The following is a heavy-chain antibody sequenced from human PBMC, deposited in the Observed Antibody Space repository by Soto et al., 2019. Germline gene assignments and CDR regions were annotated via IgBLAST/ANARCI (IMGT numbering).Heavy chain of an antibody. CDR1: GGTFSSYT. J-gene: IGHJ4*01. CDR2: IIPILGIA. D-gene: IGHD2-21*02. V-gene: IGHV1-69*02. CDR3: ARVTGDCDSDCYDVYFDF. Sequence: ASVKVSCKASGGTFSSYTISWVRQAPGQGLEWMGRIIPILGIANYAQKFQGRVTITADKSTSTAYMELSSLRSEDTAVYYCARVTGDCDSDCYDVYFDFWGQGTLVTVSS.